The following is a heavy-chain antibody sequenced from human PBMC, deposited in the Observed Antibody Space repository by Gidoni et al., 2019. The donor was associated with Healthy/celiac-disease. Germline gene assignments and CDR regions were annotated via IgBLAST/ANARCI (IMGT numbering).Heavy chain of an antibody. CDR1: GFTFSSDA. CDR3: AKWAFPPYNDYGDYFGGYYYYMDV. Sequence: EVQLLESGGGLVQPGGSLRLSCAASGFTFSSDAMSWVRQAPGKGLEWVPAISGSGGSTSYADSVKGRFTISRDNSKNTLYLQMNSLRAEDTAVYYCAKWAFPPYNDYGDYFGGYYYYMDVWGKGTTVTVSS. CDR2: ISGSGGST. J-gene: IGHJ6*03. D-gene: IGHD4-17*01. V-gene: IGHV3-23*01.